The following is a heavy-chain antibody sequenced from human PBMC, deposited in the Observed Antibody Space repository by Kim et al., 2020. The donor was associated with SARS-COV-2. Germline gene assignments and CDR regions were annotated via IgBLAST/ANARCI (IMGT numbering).Heavy chain of an antibody. CDR3: TTPLRAGGGAFDI. Sequence: GGSLRLSCAASGFTFSNAWMSWVRQAPGKGLEWVGRIKSKTDGGTTDYAAPVKGRFTISRDDSKNTLYLQMNSLKTEDTAVYYCTTPLRAGGGAFDIWGQGTMVTVSS. CDR1: GFTFSNAW. CDR2: IKSKTDGGTT. J-gene: IGHJ3*02. V-gene: IGHV3-15*01. D-gene: IGHD3-10*01.